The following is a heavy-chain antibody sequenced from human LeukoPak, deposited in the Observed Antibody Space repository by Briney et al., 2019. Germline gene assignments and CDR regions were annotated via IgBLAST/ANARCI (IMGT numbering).Heavy chain of an antibody. Sequence: GGSLRLSCAASGFTFSSYSMNWVRQAPGKGLEWVSSISSSSSYIYYADSVRGRFTISRDNAKNSLYLQMNSLRAEDTAVYYCARDMVRGVPGAFDIWGQGTMVTVSS. CDR3: ARDMVRGVPGAFDI. V-gene: IGHV3-21*01. CDR1: GFTFSSYS. CDR2: ISSSSSYI. J-gene: IGHJ3*02. D-gene: IGHD3-10*01.